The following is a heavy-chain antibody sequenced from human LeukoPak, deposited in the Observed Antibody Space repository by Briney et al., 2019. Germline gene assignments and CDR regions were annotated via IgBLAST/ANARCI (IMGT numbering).Heavy chain of an antibody. CDR3: ARSVLLWFGESPPYTFDY. J-gene: IGHJ4*02. CDR1: GYTFTGYY. CDR2: INPNSGGT. V-gene: IGHV1-2*02. Sequence: ASVTVSCKASGYTFTGYYMHWVRQAPGQGLEWMGWINPNSGGTNYAQKFQGRVTMTRDTSISTAYMELSRLRSDDTAVYYCARSVLLWFGESPPYTFDYWGQGTLVTVSS. D-gene: IGHD3-10*01.